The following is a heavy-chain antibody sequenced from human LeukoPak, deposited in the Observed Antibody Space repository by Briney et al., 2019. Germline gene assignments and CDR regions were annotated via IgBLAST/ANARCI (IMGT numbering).Heavy chain of an antibody. Sequence: GGSLRLSCAASGFTFDDYAMHWVRQAPGKGLEWVSGISWNSGSIGYADSVKGRFTISRDNAKNSLYLQMNSLRAEDTALYYCAKDQRGELLTGPFDYWGRGTLVTVSS. D-gene: IGHD1-26*01. CDR3: AKDQRGELLTGPFDY. V-gene: IGHV3-9*01. CDR1: GFTFDDYA. CDR2: ISWNSGSI. J-gene: IGHJ4*02.